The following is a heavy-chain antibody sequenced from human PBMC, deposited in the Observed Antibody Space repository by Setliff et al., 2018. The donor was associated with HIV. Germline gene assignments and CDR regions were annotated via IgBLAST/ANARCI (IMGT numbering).Heavy chain of an antibody. V-gene: IGHV4-4*08. Sequence: SETLLTCDVSGGSISDFYWSWIRQSPRWGLEWIGYVHTSGSSNYNLSLKSRATISVDTSTNQFSLKLTSLTAADTAVYYCVRGGTGWLRGLFDYWGRGILVTVSS. CDR3: VRGGTGWLRGLFDY. CDR2: VHTSGSS. CDR1: GGSISDFY. D-gene: IGHD5-12*01. J-gene: IGHJ4*02.